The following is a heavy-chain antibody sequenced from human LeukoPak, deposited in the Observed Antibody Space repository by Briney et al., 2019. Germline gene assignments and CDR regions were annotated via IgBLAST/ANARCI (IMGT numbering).Heavy chain of an antibody. Sequence: GGSLRLSCAVSGFTLSNYSMNWVRQAPGKGLEWVAVISYDGSNKYYADSVKGRFTISRDNSKNTLYLQMNSLRAEDTAVYYCARGWSYTDYWGQGTLVTVSS. CDR2: ISYDGSNK. D-gene: IGHD1-26*01. CDR1: GFTLSNYS. V-gene: IGHV3-30*03. J-gene: IGHJ4*02. CDR3: ARGWSYTDY.